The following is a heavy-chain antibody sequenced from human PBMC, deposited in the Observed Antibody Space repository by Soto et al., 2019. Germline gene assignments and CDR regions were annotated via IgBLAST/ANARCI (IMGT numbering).Heavy chain of an antibody. CDR1: GFTFSSYS. J-gene: IGHJ4*02. V-gene: IGHV3-30*18. Sequence: GGSLRLSCAASGFTFSSYSMNWVRQAPGKGLEWVAVISYDGSNKYYADSVKGRFTISRDNSKNTLYLQMNSLGAEDTAVYYCAKGAPQWDTAMANTFDYWGQGTLVTVSS. CDR3: AKGAPQWDTAMANTFDY. CDR2: ISYDGSNK. D-gene: IGHD5-18*01.